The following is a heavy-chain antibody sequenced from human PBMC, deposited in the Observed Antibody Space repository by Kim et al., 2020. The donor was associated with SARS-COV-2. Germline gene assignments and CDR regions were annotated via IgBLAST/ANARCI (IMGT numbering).Heavy chain of an antibody. CDR3: ARGTHNDYGDPYCDY. V-gene: IGHV4-31*02. Sequence: PSLKSRHTISVDTSKYLFSLKLSSVTAADTAVYYCARGTHNDYGDPYCDYWGQGTLVTVSS. D-gene: IGHD4-17*01. J-gene: IGHJ4*02.